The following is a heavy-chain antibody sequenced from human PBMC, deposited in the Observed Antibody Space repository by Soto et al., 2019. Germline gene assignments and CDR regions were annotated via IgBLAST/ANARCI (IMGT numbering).Heavy chain of an antibody. CDR3: AKEGPGGGRHFYYGMDV. D-gene: IGHD1-26*01. Sequence: GGSLRLSCVASGFTFSSYGFHWVRQRPGKGLEWVALISNDVQSEYYRRSVKGRFSVSKEWPGNTVYLQLNSLRPEDTAVYYCAKEGPGGGRHFYYGMDVSGQGTTVTVS. CDR1: GFTFSSYG. J-gene: IGHJ6*02. CDR2: ISNDVQSE. V-gene: IGHV3-30*18.